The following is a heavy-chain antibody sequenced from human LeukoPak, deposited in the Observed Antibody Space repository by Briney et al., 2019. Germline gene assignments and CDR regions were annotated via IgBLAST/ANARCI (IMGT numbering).Heavy chain of an antibody. CDR2: INHSGST. CDR1: GFTVSSNY. D-gene: IGHD5-18*01. J-gene: IGHJ2*01. V-gene: IGHV4-34*01. Sequence: GSLRLSCAASGFTVSSNYMSWLRQPPGKGLEWIGEINHSGSTNYNPSLKSRVTISVDTSKNQFSLKLSSVTAADTAVYYCARGHLYSYGYWYFDLWGRGTLVTVSS. CDR3: ARGHLYSYGYWYFDL.